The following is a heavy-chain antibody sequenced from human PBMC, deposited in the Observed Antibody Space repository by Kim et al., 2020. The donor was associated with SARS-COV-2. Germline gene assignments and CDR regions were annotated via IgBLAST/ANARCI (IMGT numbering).Heavy chain of an antibody. Sequence: SQKFQGRVTITRDTSASTAYMELSSLRSEDTAVYYCAHDFWSGSDAFDIWGQGTMVTVSS. J-gene: IGHJ3*02. V-gene: IGHV1-3*01. CDR3: AHDFWSGSDAFDI. D-gene: IGHD3-3*01.